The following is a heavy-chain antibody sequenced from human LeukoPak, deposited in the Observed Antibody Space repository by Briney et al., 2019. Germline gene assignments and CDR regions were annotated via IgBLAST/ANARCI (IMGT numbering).Heavy chain of an antibody. D-gene: IGHD4-17*01. V-gene: IGHV1-2*06. Sequence: ASVKVSCKASGYTFIGYYVHWVRQAPGQGLEWMGRINPNSGGTNSAQKLQGRVTMTTDTSTSTAYMELRSLRSDDTAVYYCARGDYGDYVSPWGQGTLVTVSS. J-gene: IGHJ5*02. CDR1: GYTFIGYY. CDR2: INPNSGGT. CDR3: ARGDYGDYVSP.